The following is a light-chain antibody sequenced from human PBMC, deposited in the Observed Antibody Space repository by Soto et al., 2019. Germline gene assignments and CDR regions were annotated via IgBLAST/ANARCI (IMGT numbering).Light chain of an antibody. CDR2: KAS. J-gene: IGKJ1*01. V-gene: IGKV1-5*03. Sequence: DIQMTQSPSTLSGSVGDRFTITCRASQTISSWLAWYQQKPGKAPKLLIYKASTLKSGVPSRFSGSGSGTEFTLTISSLQPDDFATYYCQQYNSYLWTFGQGTKVDI. CDR3: QQYNSYLWT. CDR1: QTISSW.